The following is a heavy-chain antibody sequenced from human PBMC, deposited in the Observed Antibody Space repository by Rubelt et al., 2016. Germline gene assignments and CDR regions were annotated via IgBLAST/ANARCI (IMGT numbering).Heavy chain of an antibody. CDR3: ARADSIAVAGTFDY. J-gene: IGHJ4*02. CDR1: GFTFSSYA. V-gene: IGHV3-30*04. CDR2: ISYDGSNK. Sequence: QVQLVESGGGVVQPGRSLRLSCAASGFTFSSYAMHWVRQAPGKGLEWVAVISYDGSNKYYADSVKGRFTISRDNSKNTLYLQMNSLRAEDTALYYGARADSIAVAGTFDYWGQGTLVTVSS. D-gene: IGHD6-19*01.